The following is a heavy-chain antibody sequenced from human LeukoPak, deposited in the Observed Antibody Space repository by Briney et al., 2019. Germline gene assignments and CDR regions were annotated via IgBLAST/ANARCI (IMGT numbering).Heavy chain of an antibody. J-gene: IGHJ6*03. CDR1: GFTFSTYG. D-gene: IGHD4-17*01. V-gene: IGHV3-30*18. Sequence: PGGSLRLSCAASGFTFSTYGMHWVRQAPGQGLEWVAVISYDGSNKYYADSVKGRLTISRDNSKNTLYLQMDCLRAEDTAVYSCAKVIHDYGDYRRWPLDVWGKGTTVTVS. CDR3: AKVIHDYGDYRRWPLDV. CDR2: ISYDGSNK.